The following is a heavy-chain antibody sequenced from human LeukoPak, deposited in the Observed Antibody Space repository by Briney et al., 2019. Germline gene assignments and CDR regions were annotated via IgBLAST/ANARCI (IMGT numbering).Heavy chain of an antibody. V-gene: IGHV4-4*07. J-gene: IGHJ6*03. CDR1: GGSISSYY. D-gene: IGHD3-3*01. Sequence: SETLSLTCTVSGGSISSYYWSWIRQPAGKGLEWIGRFYTRGSTNYNPSLKSRVTMSVDTSKNQFSLKLSSVTAADTAVYYCARVRKDDYDFWSGYSYYMDVWGKGTTVTVSS. CDR3: ARVRKDDYDFWSGYSYYMDV. CDR2: FYTRGST.